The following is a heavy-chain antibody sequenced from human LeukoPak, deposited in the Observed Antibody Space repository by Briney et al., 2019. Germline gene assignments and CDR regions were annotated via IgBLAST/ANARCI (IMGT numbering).Heavy chain of an antibody. J-gene: IGHJ6*03. CDR3: AREGITMVRGVIDYYYYMDV. D-gene: IGHD3-10*01. CDR2: ISWSSSYI. CDR1: GFVFRSYN. Sequence: GGSLRLSCAASGFVFRSYNMDWVRQAPGKGLEWVSSISWSSSYIYYADSVKGRFAISRDNSKNTLYLQMNSLRAEDTAVYYCAREGITMVRGVIDYYYYMDVWGKGTTVTVSS. V-gene: IGHV3-21*01.